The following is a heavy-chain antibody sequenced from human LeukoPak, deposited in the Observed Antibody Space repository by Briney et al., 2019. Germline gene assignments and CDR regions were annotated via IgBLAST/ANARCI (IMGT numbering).Heavy chain of an antibody. CDR3: LAATAAQDY. CDR1: GYSITSGYY. CDR2: IFHSGST. J-gene: IGHJ4*02. D-gene: IGHD6-6*01. Sequence: SETLSLTCIVSGYSITSGYYWGWIRQPPGKGLEWIGSIFHSGSTYYNPSLKSRVTISVDTSKNQFSLKLSSVTAADTAVYYCLAATAAQDYWGQGTLVTVSS. V-gene: IGHV4-38-2*02.